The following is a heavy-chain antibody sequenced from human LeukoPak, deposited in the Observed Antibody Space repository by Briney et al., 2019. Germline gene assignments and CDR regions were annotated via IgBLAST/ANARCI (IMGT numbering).Heavy chain of an antibody. D-gene: IGHD3-9*01. V-gene: IGHV3-21*01. Sequence: VGSLRLSCTASGFTFSSYSMNWVRQAPGKGLEWVSSISSSSSYIYYADSVKGRFTISRDNAKNSLYLQMNSLRAEDTAVYYCARASPYYDILTGYSTFDYWGQRTLVTVSS. CDR2: ISSSSSYI. J-gene: IGHJ4*02. CDR3: ARASPYYDILTGYSTFDY. CDR1: GFTFSSYS.